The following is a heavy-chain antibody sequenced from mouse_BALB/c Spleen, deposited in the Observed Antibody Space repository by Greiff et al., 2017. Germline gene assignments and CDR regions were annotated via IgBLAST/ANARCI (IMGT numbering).Heavy chain of an antibody. J-gene: IGHJ4*01. V-gene: IGHV5-17*02. CDR1: GFTFSSFG. CDR2: ISSGSSTI. D-gene: IGHD1-1*01. Sequence: VQLKESGGGLVQPGGSRKLSCAASGFTFSSFGMHWVRQAPEKGLEWVAYISSGSSTIYYADTVKGRFTISRDNPKNTLFLQMTSLRSEDTAMYYCARRSSYGAMDYWGQGTSVTVSS. CDR3: ARRSSYGAMDY.